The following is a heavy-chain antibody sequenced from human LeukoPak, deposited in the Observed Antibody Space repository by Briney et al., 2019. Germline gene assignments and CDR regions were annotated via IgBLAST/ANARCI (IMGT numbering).Heavy chain of an antibody. CDR3: ARDSYTGNYFEDTFDI. Sequence: SETLSLTCTVSGGSINNYYWSWIRQPPGKGLEWIGHISYSGNTNYNSSLRSRVTISVDTSNNQFSLRLSFVTAADTAVYYCARDSYTGNYFEDTFDIWGQGTMVTVSS. D-gene: IGHD1-26*01. V-gene: IGHV4-59*01. J-gene: IGHJ3*02. CDR2: ISYSGNT. CDR1: GGSINNYY.